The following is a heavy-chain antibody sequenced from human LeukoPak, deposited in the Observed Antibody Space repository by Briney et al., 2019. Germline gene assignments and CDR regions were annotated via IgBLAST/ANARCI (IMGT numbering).Heavy chain of an antibody. CDR2: INPSGGST. CDR1: GYTFTSYY. Sequence: GASVKVSCKASGYTFTSYYMHWVRQAPGQGLEWMGIINPSGGSTSYAQKFQGRVTMTRDMSTSTVYMELSSLRSEDTAVYYCATSDSSWLHFDYWGQGTLVIVSS. CDR3: ATSDSSWLHFDY. D-gene: IGHD6-13*01. V-gene: IGHV1-46*01. J-gene: IGHJ4*02.